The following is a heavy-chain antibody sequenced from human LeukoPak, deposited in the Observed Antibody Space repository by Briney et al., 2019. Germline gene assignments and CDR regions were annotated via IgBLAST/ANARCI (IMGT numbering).Heavy chain of an antibody. CDR2: IKQDGSEK. V-gene: IGHV3-7*01. Sequence: GGSLRLSCAASGFTFSRYWMSWVRQAPGKGLEWVANIKQDGSEKYYVDSVKGRFTISRDNAKNSLYLQMNSLRAEDTAVYYCARLFDWLFARYYYYYGMDVWGQGTTVTVSS. CDR3: ARLFDWLFARYYYYYGMDV. D-gene: IGHD3-9*01. CDR1: GFTFSRYW. J-gene: IGHJ6*02.